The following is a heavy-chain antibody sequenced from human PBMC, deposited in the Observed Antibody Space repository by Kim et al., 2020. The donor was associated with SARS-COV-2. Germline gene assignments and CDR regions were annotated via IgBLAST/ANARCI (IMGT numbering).Heavy chain of an antibody. D-gene: IGHD1-26*01. CDR3: ARVGSY. CDR2: PIFGTA. Sequence: PIFGTANHAQKFQGRVTITADESTSTAYMELSSLRSEDTAVYYCARVGSYWGQGTLVTVSS. J-gene: IGHJ4*02. V-gene: IGHV1-69*01.